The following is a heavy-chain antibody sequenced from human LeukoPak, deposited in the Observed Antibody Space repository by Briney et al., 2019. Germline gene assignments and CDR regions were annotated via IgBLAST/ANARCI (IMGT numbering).Heavy chain of an antibody. Sequence: GGSLRLSCAASGFTFGSSAMSWVRQAPGKGPEWVSTFSRSGPDTYYADSVKGRFTIFRDNSKNTLYLQMNSLRAEDTAVYYCTKGSLGSWYYFDYWGQGTLVTVSS. V-gene: IGHV3-23*01. CDR3: TKGSLGSWYYFDY. J-gene: IGHJ4*02. CDR2: FSRSGPDT. CDR1: GFTFGSSA. D-gene: IGHD6-13*01.